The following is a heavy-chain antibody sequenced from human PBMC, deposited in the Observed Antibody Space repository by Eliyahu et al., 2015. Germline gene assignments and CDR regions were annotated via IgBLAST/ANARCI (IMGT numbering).Heavy chain of an antibody. CDR3: ASQRGYSYGYLLN. CDR1: GGSISSSSYY. CDR2: IYYSGSP. Sequence: QLQLQESGPGLVKPSETLSLTCTVSGGSISSSSYYWGWXRQPPGKGLEWIGSIYYSGSPYYNPSLKSRVTISVDTSKNQFSLKLSSVTAADTAVYYCASQRGYSYGYLLNWGQGTLVTVSS. D-gene: IGHD5-18*01. V-gene: IGHV4-39*01. J-gene: IGHJ4*02.